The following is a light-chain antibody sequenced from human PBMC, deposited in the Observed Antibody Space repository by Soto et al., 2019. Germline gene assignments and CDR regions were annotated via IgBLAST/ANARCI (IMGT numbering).Light chain of an antibody. CDR3: AAWDDSLSGVI. CDR2: KNN. J-gene: IGLJ2*01. CDR1: SSSIGINY. V-gene: IGLV1-47*01. Sequence: QSVLTQPPSASGTPGQRVTISCSGSSSSIGINYVYWYQQLPGTAPQLLIYKNNQRPSGVPDRCSGSKSGTSAALAISGLRSEDEADYHCAAWDDSLSGVIFGGGTKLTVL.